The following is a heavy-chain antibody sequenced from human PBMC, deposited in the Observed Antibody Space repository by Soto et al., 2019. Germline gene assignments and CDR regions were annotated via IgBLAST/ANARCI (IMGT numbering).Heavy chain of an antibody. Sequence: QVQLVQSGAEVKKPGASVKVSCEASGGTFSKIAISWVRQAPGQGLEWMGRIIPFSGTTDYTQKFQGRLTITADESTSTAYMELTSLRSEDTAIYYCATLEATTLPFEYWGQGTLVIVSS. CDR1: GGTFSKIA. J-gene: IGHJ4*02. CDR3: ATLEATTLPFEY. CDR2: IIPFSGTT. D-gene: IGHD1-26*01. V-gene: IGHV1-69*01.